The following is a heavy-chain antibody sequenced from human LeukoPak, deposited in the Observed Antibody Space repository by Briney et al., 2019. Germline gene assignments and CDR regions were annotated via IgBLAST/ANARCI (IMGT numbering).Heavy chain of an antibody. V-gene: IGHV3-9*01. CDR2: ISWNSGSI. J-gene: IGHJ6*02. Sequence: GGSLRLSCAASGFTFDDYAMHWVRQAPGKGLEWVSGISWNSGSIGYADSVKGRFTISRDNAKNSLYLQMNSLRAEDTALYYCAKSLPEDYYYGMDVWGQGTTATVSS. CDR1: GFTFDDYA. CDR3: AKSLPEDYYYGMDV.